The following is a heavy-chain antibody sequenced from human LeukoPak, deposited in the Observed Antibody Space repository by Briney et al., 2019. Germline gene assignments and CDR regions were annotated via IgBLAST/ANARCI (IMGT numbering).Heavy chain of an antibody. J-gene: IGHJ3*02. D-gene: IGHD3-22*01. CDR1: GFTFSSYA. CDR3: ARQTYYYDSSGDDAFDI. CDR2: ISSSSSYI. V-gene: IGHV3-21*01. Sequence: GGSLRLSCAASGFTFSSYAMSWVRQAPGKGLEWVSSISSSSSYIYYADSVKGRFTISRDNAKNSLYLQMNSLRAEDTAVYYCARQTYYYDSSGDDAFDIWGQGTMVTVSS.